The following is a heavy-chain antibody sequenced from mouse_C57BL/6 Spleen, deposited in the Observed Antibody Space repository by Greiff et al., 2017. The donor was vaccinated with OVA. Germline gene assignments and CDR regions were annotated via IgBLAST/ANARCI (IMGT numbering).Heavy chain of an antibody. J-gene: IGHJ3*01. D-gene: IGHD1-1*01. Sequence: EVMLVESGEGLVKPGGSLKLSCAASGFTFSSYAMSWVRQTPEKRLEWVAYISSAGGYTYYADTVKGRFTISRDKARNTLYLQMSSLTSEDTAMYYCTGDGDYYGSSPWFAYWGQGTLVTVSA. V-gene: IGHV5-9-1*02. CDR1: GFTFSSYA. CDR3: TGDGDYYGSSPWFAY. CDR2: ISSAGGYT.